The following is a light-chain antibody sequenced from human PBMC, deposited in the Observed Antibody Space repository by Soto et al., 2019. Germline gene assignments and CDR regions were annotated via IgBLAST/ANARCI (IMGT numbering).Light chain of an antibody. Sequence: QCALAQPASVSGSPGQSITISCTGSSNDVGRYSYVSWYQQHPGKTPKLIIYEVSLRPSGISDRFSASKSGNTASLTISGLQAEDEADYYCASYTSDTSRLFGTGTKVTVL. CDR2: EVS. V-gene: IGLV2-14*01. CDR1: SNDVGRYSY. J-gene: IGLJ1*01. CDR3: ASYTSDTSRL.